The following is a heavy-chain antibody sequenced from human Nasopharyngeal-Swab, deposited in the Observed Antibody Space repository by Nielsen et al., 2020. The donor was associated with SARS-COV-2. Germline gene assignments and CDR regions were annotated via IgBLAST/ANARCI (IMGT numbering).Heavy chain of an antibody. J-gene: IGHJ4*02. Sequence: SETLSLTCAVYGGSFSGYYWSWIRQPPGKGLEWIGEIHHSGSTDYNPSLKSRVTISVDTSKNQFSLKLSSVTAADTAVFYCARGPVRYDFWSGYYCGFDYWGQGTLVTVPS. CDR1: GGSFSGYY. D-gene: IGHD3-3*01. V-gene: IGHV4-34*01. CDR3: ARGPVRYDFWSGYYCGFDY. CDR2: IHHSGST.